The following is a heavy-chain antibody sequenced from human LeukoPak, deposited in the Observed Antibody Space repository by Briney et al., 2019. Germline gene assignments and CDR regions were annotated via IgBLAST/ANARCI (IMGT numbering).Heavy chain of an antibody. V-gene: IGHV4-39*01. CDR2: IWYRGST. Sequence: SETVSLICTVSGRSMSIVSYLCPWVRQPRGRGLEWIGNIWYRGSTYYNPSLKSQVTISVDTSNNQFSLKLSSETAADTAVYYCARRTRGGGEPYYYYYMDVWGKGTTVTVSS. D-gene: IGHD3-10*01. CDR3: ARRTRGGGEPYYYYYMDV. CDR1: GRSMSIVSYL. J-gene: IGHJ6*03.